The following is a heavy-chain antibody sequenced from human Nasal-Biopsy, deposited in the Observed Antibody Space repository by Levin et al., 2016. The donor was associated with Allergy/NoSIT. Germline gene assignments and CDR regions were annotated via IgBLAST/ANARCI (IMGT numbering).Heavy chain of an antibody. V-gene: IGHV3-30*04. Sequence: GESLKISCVGSGFTFSNYAMYWVRQAPGKGLEWVAVISHDGGNKYYADSVKGRFTISRDNSKKTLYLQMNSLRAEDTALYYCAKALVFKVPSPYHFDSPGYSRGQYFYYGMDVWGRGTTVTVSS. D-gene: IGHD3-9*01. J-gene: IGHJ6*02. CDR3: AKALVFKVPSPYHFDSPGYSRGQYFYYGMDV. CDR1: GFTFSNYA. CDR2: ISHDGGNK.